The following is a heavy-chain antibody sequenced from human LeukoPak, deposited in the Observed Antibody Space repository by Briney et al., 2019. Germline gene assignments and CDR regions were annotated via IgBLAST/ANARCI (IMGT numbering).Heavy chain of an antibody. V-gene: IGHV1-2*02. CDR1: GYTFTGYY. J-gene: IGHJ5*02. Sequence: GASVKVSCKASGYTFTGYYIHWVRQAPGQGLEWMGWINPNSGDTMYAQTFQGRVTMTGDTSINTGYMELSRLKSDDTAVYYCARDGSPAIAIFGMIITNWFGPWGQGTLVTVSS. CDR3: ARDGSPAIAIFGMIITNWFGP. CDR2: INPNSGDT. D-gene: IGHD3-3*01.